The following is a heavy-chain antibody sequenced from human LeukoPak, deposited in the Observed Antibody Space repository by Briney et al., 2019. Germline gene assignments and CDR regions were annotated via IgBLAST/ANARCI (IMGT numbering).Heavy chain of an antibody. J-gene: IGHJ4*02. CDR2: INPNSGGT. CDR1: GYTFTGYY. V-gene: IGHV1-2*02. Sequence: ASVKVPCKASGYTFTGYYIPWVRQAPGQGLEWMGWINPNSGGTNYAQKFQGRVTMTRDTSISTAYMELSRLRSDDTAVYYCARSRTDSGLLFHYWGQGTRVTVSS. CDR3: ARSRTDSGLLFHY. D-gene: IGHD3-10*01.